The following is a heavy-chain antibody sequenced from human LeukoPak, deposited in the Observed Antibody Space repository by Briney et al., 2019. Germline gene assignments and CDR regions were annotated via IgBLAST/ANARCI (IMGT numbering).Heavy chain of an antibody. J-gene: IGHJ4*02. CDR2: IYTSGST. D-gene: IGHD6-13*01. Sequence: SETLSLTCTVSGDSISSYYWSWIRQPAGEGLEWIGRIYTSGSTNYNPSLKTRVTLSVDKSKKQSSLKLSSVTAADTAVYYCASGRAATGVDYWGQGTLVTVSS. CDR3: ASGRAATGVDY. V-gene: IGHV4-4*07. CDR1: GDSISSYY.